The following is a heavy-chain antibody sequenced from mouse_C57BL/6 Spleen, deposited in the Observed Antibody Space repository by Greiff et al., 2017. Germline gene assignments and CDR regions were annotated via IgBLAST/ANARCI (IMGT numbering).Heavy chain of an antibody. D-gene: IGHD1-1*01. CDR2: INPGSGGT. V-gene: IGHV1-54*01. CDR3: ARSGGTTVVAGAMDY. Sequence: QVQLKESGAELVRPGTSVKVSCKASGYAFTNYLIEWVKQRPGQGLEWIGVINPGSGGTNYNEKFKGKATLTADKSSSTAYMQLSSLTSEDSAVYFCARSGGTTVVAGAMDYWGQGTSVTVSS. CDR1: GYAFTNYL. J-gene: IGHJ4*01.